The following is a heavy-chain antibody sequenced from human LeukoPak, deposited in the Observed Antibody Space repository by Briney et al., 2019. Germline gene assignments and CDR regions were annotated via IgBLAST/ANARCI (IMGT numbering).Heavy chain of an antibody. CDR3: AKGYAKSCSSTSCYLLDY. CDR1: GFTVSSNY. CDR2: SGSGGST. J-gene: IGHJ4*02. V-gene: IGHV3-53*01. Sequence: PGGSLRLSCAASGFTVSSNYMSWVRQAPGKGLEWVSTSGSGGSTYYAESVKGRFTISRDSSKNTLELQMNSLRAEDTAVYYCAKGYAKSCSSTSCYLLDYWGQGTLVTVSS. D-gene: IGHD2-2*01.